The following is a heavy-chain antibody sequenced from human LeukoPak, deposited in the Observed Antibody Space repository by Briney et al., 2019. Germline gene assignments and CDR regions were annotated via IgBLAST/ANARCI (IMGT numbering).Heavy chain of an antibody. D-gene: IGHD3-9*01. CDR3: AYNSRQGILTGYSTFDY. J-gene: IGHJ4*02. Sequence: GGSLRLSCAASGFSFSSYGMHWVRQAPGKGLEWVAVISYDGSNKYYADSVKGRFTISRDNSKNTLYLQMNSLRAEDTAVYYCAYNSRQGILTGYSTFDYWGQGTLVTVSS. CDR1: GFSFSSYG. V-gene: IGHV3-30*03. CDR2: ISYDGSNK.